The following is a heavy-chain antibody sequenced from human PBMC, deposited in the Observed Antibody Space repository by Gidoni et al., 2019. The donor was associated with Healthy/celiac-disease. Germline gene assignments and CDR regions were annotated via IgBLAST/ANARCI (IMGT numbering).Heavy chain of an antibody. CDR3: AKVHDSSGSSFDY. D-gene: IGHD3-22*01. CDR1: GFTFSSYD. V-gene: IGHV3-23*01. Sequence: EVQLLESGGGWVQPGGSLRLSCAASGFTFSSYDMSWVRQAPGKGLEWVSAISGSGGSTYYADSVKGRFTISRDNSKNTLYLQMNSLRAEDTAVYYCAKVHDSSGSSFDYWGQGTLVTVSS. J-gene: IGHJ4*02. CDR2: ISGSGGST.